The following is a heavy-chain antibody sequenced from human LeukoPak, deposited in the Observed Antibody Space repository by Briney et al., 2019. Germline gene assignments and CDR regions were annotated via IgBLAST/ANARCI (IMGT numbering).Heavy chain of an antibody. CDR1: GYDFTQYA. V-gene: IGHV1-3*03. CDR3: ARLDSSASFPDY. D-gene: IGHD6-19*01. CDR2: IDAGNGRT. J-gene: IGHJ4*02. Sequence: APVKVSCKASGYDFTQYAVQWGRQAPGQRLEWMGWIDAGNGRTKYSQDFQGRVTITRETSASIAYMGLSSLRSEDMAVYCCARLDSSASFPDYWGQGTLVTASS.